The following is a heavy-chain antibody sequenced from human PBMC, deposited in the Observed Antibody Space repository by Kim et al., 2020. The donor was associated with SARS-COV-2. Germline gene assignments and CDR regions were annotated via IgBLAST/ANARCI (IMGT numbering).Heavy chain of an antibody. D-gene: IGHD2-21*02. Sequence: ASVKVSCKASGYTFTSYAMHWVRQAPGQRLEWMGWINAGNGNTKYSQKFQGRVTITRDTSASTAYMELSSLRSEDTAVYYCARGGVVTARTLYYYYYGMDVWGQGTTVTVSS. CDR2: INAGNGNT. CDR1: GYTFTSYA. V-gene: IGHV1-3*01. CDR3: ARGGVVTARTLYYYYYGMDV. J-gene: IGHJ6*02.